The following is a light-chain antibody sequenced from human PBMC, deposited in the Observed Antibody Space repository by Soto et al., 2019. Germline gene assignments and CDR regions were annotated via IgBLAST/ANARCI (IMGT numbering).Light chain of an antibody. V-gene: IGKV3-20*01. J-gene: IGKJ1*01. CDR3: QQYGSSPRT. CDR2: GAS. Sequence: EIVLTQFPDTLSLSPGERATLSCRASQSVSSSSLAWYQQKRGQAPRLLIHGASSRATGIPDRFSGSGSGTDFTLTISRLEPEDFAVFYCQQYGSSPRTFGQGTKVEV. CDR1: QSVSSSS.